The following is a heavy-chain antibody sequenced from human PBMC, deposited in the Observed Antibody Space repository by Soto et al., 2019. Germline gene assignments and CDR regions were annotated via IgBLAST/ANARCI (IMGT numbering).Heavy chain of an antibody. J-gene: IGHJ3*02. Sequence: GGSLRLSCAASGFTFSSYWMSWVRQSPGKGLEWVANIKQDGSEKYYVDSVKGQFTISRDNAKNSLYLQMNSLRAEDTAVYYCARPLRDRNAQQLPGAFDIWGQGTMVTVSS. CDR2: IKQDGSEK. V-gene: IGHV3-7*05. D-gene: IGHD6-13*01. CDR1: GFTFSSYW. CDR3: ARPLRDRNAQQLPGAFDI.